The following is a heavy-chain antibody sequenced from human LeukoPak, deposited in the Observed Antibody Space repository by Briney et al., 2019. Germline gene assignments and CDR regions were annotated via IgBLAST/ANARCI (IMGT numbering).Heavy chain of an antibody. Sequence: PGRSLRLSCAASGFTFSSYAVHWVRQAPGKGLEWVAVISYDGSNKYYADSVKGRFTISRDNSKNTLYLQMNSLRADDTAVYYCAREGYYDSSGYYGDYYYYGMDVWGQGTTVTVSS. V-gene: IGHV3-30-3*01. J-gene: IGHJ6*02. CDR1: GFTFSSYA. CDR3: AREGYYDSSGYYGDYYYYGMDV. D-gene: IGHD3-22*01. CDR2: ISYDGSNK.